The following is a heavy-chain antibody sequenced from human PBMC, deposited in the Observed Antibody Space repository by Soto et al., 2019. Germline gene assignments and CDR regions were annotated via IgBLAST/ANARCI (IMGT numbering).Heavy chain of an antibody. CDR3: ARDLLHYDFWSGYSAYFYYGMDV. Sequence: QPGGSLRLSCSASGFTFSSYEMNWVRQAPGKGLEWVSYISDSGRTIYYADSVKGRFTVSRDDAQNSVYLQMDSLRAEDTAVYYCARDLLHYDFWSGYSAYFYYGMDVWGPGTTVTVSS. V-gene: IGHV3-48*03. J-gene: IGHJ6*02. CDR1: GFTFSSYE. CDR2: ISDSGRTI. D-gene: IGHD3-3*01.